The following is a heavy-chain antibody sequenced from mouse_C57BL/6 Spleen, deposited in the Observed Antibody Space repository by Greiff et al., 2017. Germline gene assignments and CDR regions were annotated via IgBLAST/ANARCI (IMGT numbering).Heavy chain of an antibody. CDR1: GYSFTGYF. D-gene: IGHD2-1*01. CDR2: INPYNGDT. V-gene: IGHV1-20*01. CDR3: ARGYGNVFDD. J-gene: IGHJ2*01. Sequence: EVQLQQSGPELVKPGDSVKISCKASGYSFTGYFMNWVMQSHGKSLEWIGRINPYNGDTFYNQKFKGKATLTVDQSSSTAHMELRSLTSEDSAVYYCARGYGNVFDDWGQGTTRTVSS.